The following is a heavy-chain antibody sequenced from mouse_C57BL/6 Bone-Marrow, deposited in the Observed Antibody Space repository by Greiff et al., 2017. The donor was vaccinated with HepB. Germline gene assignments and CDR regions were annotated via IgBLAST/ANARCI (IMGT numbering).Heavy chain of an antibody. V-gene: IGHV5-9*01. Sequence: EVKLVESGGGLVKPGGSLKLSCAASGFTFSSYTMSWVRQTPEKRLEWVATISGGGGNTYYPDRVKGRFTISRDNAKNTLYLQMSSLRSEDTALYYCARHTYGSSFWYFDVWGTGTTVTVSS. CDR1: GFTFSSYT. J-gene: IGHJ1*03. D-gene: IGHD1-1*01. CDR2: ISGGGGNT. CDR3: ARHTYGSSFWYFDV.